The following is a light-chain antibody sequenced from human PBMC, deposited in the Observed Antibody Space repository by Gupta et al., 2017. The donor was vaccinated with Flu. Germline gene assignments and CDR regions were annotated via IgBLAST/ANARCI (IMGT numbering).Light chain of an antibody. CDR3: QVWDSNSGRV. J-gene: IGLJ3*02. CDR2: DDD. Sequence: SFVLTQPPPVSVAPGQTARISCGGSDIGRKSVHWYMRRPGQAPLLVVHDDDDRPSGIPERISGSKSGNTATLTLSSVEAGDEADYYCQVWDSNSGRVFGGGTKLTVL. CDR1: DIGRKS. V-gene: IGLV3-21*02.